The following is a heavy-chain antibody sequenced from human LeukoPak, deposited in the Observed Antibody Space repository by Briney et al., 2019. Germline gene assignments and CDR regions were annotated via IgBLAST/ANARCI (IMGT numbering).Heavy chain of an antibody. CDR2: IYPGDSTT. CDR1: GYDFPSYW. D-gene: IGHD2-21*02. J-gene: IGHJ4*02. Sequence: GESLKISCEGSGYDFPSYWVAWVRQVPGKGLEWLGIIYPGDSTTRYNPSFQGQVTISADKSISTAYLQWSSLKASDTAMYYCARRAPYCGGDCYSLFDYWGQGTLVTVSS. V-gene: IGHV5-51*01. CDR3: ARRAPYCGGDCYSLFDY.